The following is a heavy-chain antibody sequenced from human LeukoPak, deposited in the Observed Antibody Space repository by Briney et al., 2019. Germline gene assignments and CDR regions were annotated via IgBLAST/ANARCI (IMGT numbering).Heavy chain of an antibody. CDR3: ARTGILSPMDV. CDR2: MNPNSGNT. V-gene: IGHV1-8*03. CDR1: GYTFTSYD. Sequence: ASVKVSCKASGYTFTSYDINWVRQATGQGLEWMGWMNPNSGNTGYAQKFQGRVAITRNTSISTAYMELSSLRSEDTAVYYCARTGILSPMDVWGKGTTVTVSS. D-gene: IGHD1-14*01. J-gene: IGHJ6*03.